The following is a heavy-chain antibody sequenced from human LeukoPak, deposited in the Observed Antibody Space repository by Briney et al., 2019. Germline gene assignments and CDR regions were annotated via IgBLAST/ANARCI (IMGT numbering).Heavy chain of an antibody. CDR3: ARDGRSGWNDHDY. CDR1: GFTFSSPG. D-gene: IGHD6-19*01. V-gene: IGHV3-7*03. CDR2: IKQDGSEK. Sequence: GKSLRLSCAASGFTFSSPGMHWVRQAPGKGLEWVANIKQDGSEKNYVDFVKGRFTISRDNAKNSLYLQMNSLRAEDTAVYYCARDGRSGWNDHDYWGQGTLVIVSS. J-gene: IGHJ4*02.